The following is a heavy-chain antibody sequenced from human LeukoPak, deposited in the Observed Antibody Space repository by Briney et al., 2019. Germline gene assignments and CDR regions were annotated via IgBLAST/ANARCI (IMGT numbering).Heavy chain of an antibody. D-gene: IGHD6-13*01. CDR1: GYTFTGYY. CDR3: ARVRRSAQYSSSWFFDN. CDR2: INPNSGGT. V-gene: IGHV1-2*02. Sequence: ASVKVSCKASGYTFTGYYMHWVRQAPGQGLEWMGWINPNSGGTNYAQKFQGRVTMNRDTSISTAYMELSRLRSDDTAVYYCARVRRSAQYSSSWFFDNWGQGTLVTVSS. J-gene: IGHJ4*02.